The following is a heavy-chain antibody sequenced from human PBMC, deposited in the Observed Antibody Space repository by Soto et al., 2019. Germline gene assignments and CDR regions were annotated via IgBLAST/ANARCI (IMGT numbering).Heavy chain of an antibody. Sequence: GGSLRLSCAASAIPFSDYAMHWVRQAPGKGLAWVAVISYDGSNKYSADSVKGRFTISRDNSKNTLYLQMNSLRPDDTAVYYCAKMRGSRISIFGVAPEIFGLDVWGRGTAVTAP. D-gene: IGHD3-3*01. CDR1: AIPFSDYA. CDR3: AKMRGSRISIFGVAPEIFGLDV. V-gene: IGHV3-30-3*01. CDR2: ISYDGSNK. J-gene: IGHJ6*02.